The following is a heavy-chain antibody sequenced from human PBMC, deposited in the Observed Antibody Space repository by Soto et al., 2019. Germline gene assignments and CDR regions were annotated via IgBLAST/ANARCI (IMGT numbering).Heavy chain of an antibody. Sequence: EVQLLESGGGLVQPGGSLRLSCAASGFTFSSYAMSWVRQAPGKGLEWVSAISGGDDNTYYANSVKGRFTISRDKSKNTLYLQMNSLRADDTAVYYCAKDRLLWCGELGYFDLWGRGTLVTVSS. V-gene: IGHV3-23*01. CDR3: AKDRLLWCGELGYFDL. CDR1: GFTFSSYA. J-gene: IGHJ2*01. CDR2: ISGGDDNT. D-gene: IGHD3-10*01.